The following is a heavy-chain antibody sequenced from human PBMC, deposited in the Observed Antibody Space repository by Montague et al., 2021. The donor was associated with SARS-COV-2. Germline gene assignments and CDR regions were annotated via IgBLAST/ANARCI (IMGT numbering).Heavy chain of an antibody. Sequence: SETLSLTCTVSGVSISSYYWSWIRQPPGKGLEWIGYIYHSGSTNYNPSLKSRVTISIDTSKKQFSLKLTSVTAADTAVYYCARGGYGPVAFDIWGQGTMVTVSS. CDR1: GVSISSYY. J-gene: IGHJ3*02. D-gene: IGHD5-18*01. CDR3: ARGGYGPVAFDI. CDR2: IYHSGST. V-gene: IGHV4-59*01.